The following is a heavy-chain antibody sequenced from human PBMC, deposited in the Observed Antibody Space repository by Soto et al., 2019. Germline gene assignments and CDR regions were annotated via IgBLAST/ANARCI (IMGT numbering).Heavy chain of an antibody. CDR3: AKDSDREYFQH. J-gene: IGHJ1*01. CDR2: ISASDGGA. D-gene: IGHD3-10*01. Sequence: GGSLRLSCAASGFAFISYGMIWCRQAPEKGLEWVSGISASDGGAYYADSVKGRFTISRDNSENTLYLQMNSLRVEDTAVYYCAKDSDREYFQHWGQGTLVTVSS. V-gene: IGHV3-23*01. CDR1: GFAFISYG.